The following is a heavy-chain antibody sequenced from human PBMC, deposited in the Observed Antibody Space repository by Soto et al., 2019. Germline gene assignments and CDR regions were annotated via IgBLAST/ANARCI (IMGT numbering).Heavy chain of an antibody. V-gene: IGHV4-59*08. CDR3: ARLSAGHGDNHDY. Sequence: QVQLEESGPGLVKPSETLSLTCTVSGGSISRYYWSWIRQSPGKGLEWIGYIYHTGTTDYNPSLKSRVTISVDTSKKQFSRRLRSVTAADTAIYYCARLSAGHGDNHDYWGQGTLVTVSS. CDR2: IYHTGTT. J-gene: IGHJ4*02. D-gene: IGHD4-17*01. CDR1: GGSISRYY.